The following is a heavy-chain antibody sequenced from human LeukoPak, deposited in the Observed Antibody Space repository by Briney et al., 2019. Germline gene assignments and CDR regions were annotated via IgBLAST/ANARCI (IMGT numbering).Heavy chain of an antibody. D-gene: IGHD4-23*01. V-gene: IGHV3-21*01. Sequence: PGGALRLSCAASRFTFSIYIMNWVRQAPGEGLEWGSFISSSGNYIYYADSVKGRFTISRDNAKNSLYLQMNSLRAEDTAVYYCVREDYGGNSVFDSWGQGTLVTVSS. J-gene: IGHJ4*02. CDR1: RFTFSIYI. CDR2: ISSSGNYI. CDR3: VREDYGGNSVFDS.